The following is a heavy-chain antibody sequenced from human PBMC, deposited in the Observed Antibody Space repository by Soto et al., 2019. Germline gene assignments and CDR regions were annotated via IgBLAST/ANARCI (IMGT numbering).Heavy chain of an antibody. J-gene: IGHJ4*02. CDR1: GYTFTRYY. D-gene: IGHD3-16*01. CDR2: INPSGGST. CDR3: ARGLSPGGGAFDY. Sequence: QVQLVQSGAEVKKPGASVKVSCKASGYTFTRYYMHWVRQAPGQGLEWMGIINPSGGSTSYAKKFQGRVTMTRDTSTSTVYMELSSMRSEDTAVYYCARGLSPGGGAFDYWGQGTLVTVSS. V-gene: IGHV1-46*01.